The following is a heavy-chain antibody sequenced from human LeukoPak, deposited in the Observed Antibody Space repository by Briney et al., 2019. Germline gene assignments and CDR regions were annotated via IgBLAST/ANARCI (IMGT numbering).Heavy chain of an antibody. D-gene: IGHD3-10*01. CDR3: AKPRGSGSSYNGGFDY. J-gene: IGHJ4*02. V-gene: IGHV3-23*01. CDR2: ISGGGGST. CDR1: GFTFSSYA. Sequence: PGGSLRLSCAPSGFTFSSYAMSWVRQAPGKGLEWVSFISGGGGSTYYADSVKGRFTISRDNSKNTLYLQMNILRAEDTAVYYCAKPRGSGSSYNGGFDYWGQGTLVTVPS.